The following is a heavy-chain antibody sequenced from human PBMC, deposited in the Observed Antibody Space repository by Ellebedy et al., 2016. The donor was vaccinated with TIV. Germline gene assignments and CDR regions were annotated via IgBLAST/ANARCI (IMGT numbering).Heavy chain of an antibody. CDR2: INWNGGST. CDR3: ARGSAKRVGATRFGYFDY. Sequence: GESLKISCAASGFTFDDYGMSWVRQAPGKGLEWVSGINWNGGSTGYADSVKGRFTISRDNAKNSLYLQMNSLRAEDTALYYCARGSAKRVGATRFGYFDYWGQGTLVTVSS. J-gene: IGHJ4*02. V-gene: IGHV3-20*04. CDR1: GFTFDDYG. D-gene: IGHD1-26*01.